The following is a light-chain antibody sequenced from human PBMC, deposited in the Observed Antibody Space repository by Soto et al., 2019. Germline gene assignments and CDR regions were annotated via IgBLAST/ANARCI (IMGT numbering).Light chain of an antibody. Sequence: QSALTQPASVSGSPGQSITISCTGTSSDVGDYNYVSWYQQHPGKAPKLMIYEVSHRFSGVSNRFSGSKSGYTASLTISGLQDEDEDDYYCSSYVSNTIVGFGGGTQLTVL. V-gene: IGLV2-14*01. CDR2: EVS. CDR1: SSDVGDYNY. CDR3: SSYVSNTIVG. J-gene: IGLJ2*01.